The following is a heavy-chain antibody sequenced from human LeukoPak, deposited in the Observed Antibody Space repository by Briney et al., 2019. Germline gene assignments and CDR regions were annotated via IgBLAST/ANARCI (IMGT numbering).Heavy chain of an antibody. Sequence: GASVKVSCKASGYTFTSYGITWVRQAPGQGLEWMGWISAYNGNTNYAQKLQGRVTMPTDPSTSTAYMELRSLRSDDTAVYYCARGGGAAADYSYYYMDVWGKGTTVTVSS. J-gene: IGHJ6*03. CDR1: GYTFTSYG. CDR2: ISAYNGNT. CDR3: ARGGGAAADYSYYYMDV. V-gene: IGHV1-18*01. D-gene: IGHD6-13*01.